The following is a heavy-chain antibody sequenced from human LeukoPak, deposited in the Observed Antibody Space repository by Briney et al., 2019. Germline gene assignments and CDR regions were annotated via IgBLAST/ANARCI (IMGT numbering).Heavy chain of an antibody. CDR3: AKIQSPIVVVPAALED. CDR1: GFTFSSYA. V-gene: IGHV3-23*01. D-gene: IGHD2-2*01. Sequence: GGSLRLSCAASGFTFSSYAMSWVRQAPGKGLEWVSGISGSGGSTYYADSVKDRFTISRDNSKNTLYLQMNSLRAEDTAVYYCAKIQSPIVVVPAALEDWGQGTLVTVSS. J-gene: IGHJ4*02. CDR2: ISGSGGST.